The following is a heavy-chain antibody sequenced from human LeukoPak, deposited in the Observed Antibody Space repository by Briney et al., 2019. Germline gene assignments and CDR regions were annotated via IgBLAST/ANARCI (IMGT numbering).Heavy chain of an antibody. CDR3: AREAAGGAFDI. CDR1: GFTFTSSA. Sequence: GASVKVSCKASGFTFTSSAMQWVRQARGQRLEWIGWIVVGSGNTNYAQKFQERVTITRDMSTSTVYMELSSLRSEDTAVYYCAREAAGGAFDIWGQGTMVTVSS. D-gene: IGHD6-13*01. J-gene: IGHJ3*02. V-gene: IGHV1-58*02. CDR2: IVVGSGNT.